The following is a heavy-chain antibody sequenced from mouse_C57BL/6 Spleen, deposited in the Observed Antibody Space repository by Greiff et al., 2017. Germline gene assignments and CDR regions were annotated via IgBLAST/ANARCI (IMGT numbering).Heavy chain of an antibody. CDR3: ARGGGSSYSWFAY. J-gene: IGHJ3*01. Sequence: VQLQQPGAELVMPGASVKLSCKASGYTFTSYWMHWVKQRPGQGLEWIGEIDPSDSYTNYNQKFKGKSTLTVDKSSSTAYMQLSSLTSEDSAVYYCARGGGSSYSWFAYWGQGTLFTVSA. D-gene: IGHD1-1*01. CDR2: IDPSDSYT. V-gene: IGHV1-69*01. CDR1: GYTFTSYW.